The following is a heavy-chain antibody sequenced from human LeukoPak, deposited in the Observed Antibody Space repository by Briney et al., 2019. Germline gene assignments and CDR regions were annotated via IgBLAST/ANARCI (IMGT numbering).Heavy chain of an antibody. CDR3: ARGDGSYLL. J-gene: IGHJ4*02. Sequence: ASVKVSCKASGYTFTGYYIHWVRQAPGPGLEWMGWINPNSGGTNYGQNFQARVIMTRDTSISTAYMELSSLRSDDTAVYYCARGDGSYLLWGQGTLVTVSS. CDR1: GYTFTGYY. D-gene: IGHD1-26*01. CDR2: INPNSGGT. V-gene: IGHV1-2*02.